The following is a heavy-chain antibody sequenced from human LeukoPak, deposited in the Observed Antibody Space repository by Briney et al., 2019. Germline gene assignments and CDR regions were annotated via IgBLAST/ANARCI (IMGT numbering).Heavy chain of an antibody. J-gene: IGHJ6*03. Sequence: GGSLRLSCAASGFTFSSYGMHWVRQAPGKGLEWVTFIWYDESNKYYADSVKGRFTISRDNSKNTLYLQMNSLRAEDTAVYYCAKNFNYYYMDVWGRGTTVTVSS. CDR3: AKNFNYYYMDV. CDR2: IWYDESNK. V-gene: IGHV3-30*02. CDR1: GFTFSSYG.